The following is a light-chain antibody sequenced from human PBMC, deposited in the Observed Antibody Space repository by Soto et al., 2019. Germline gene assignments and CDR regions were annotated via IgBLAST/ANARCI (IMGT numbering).Light chain of an antibody. J-gene: IGKJ1*01. V-gene: IGKV4-1*01. Sequence: DSVMTQSSDFLAVSLGERATINGKSSESVFSRANSNNYLAWLQEKPGQRXKXXIYWASTRKSGVPDRFSGSGSGTDLTLTVSSLQAEDVAVYYCQHYYSAPLTFGQGTKVDI. CDR3: QHYYSAPLT. CDR1: ESVFSRANSNNY. CDR2: WAS.